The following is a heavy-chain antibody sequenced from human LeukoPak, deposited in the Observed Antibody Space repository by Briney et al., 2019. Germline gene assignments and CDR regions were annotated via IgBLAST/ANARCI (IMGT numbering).Heavy chain of an antibody. V-gene: IGHV3-7*01. CDR3: ARLERWNDEFRFCVY. Sequence: GGSLRLSCAASGFTFSSYWMSWVRQAPGKGLEWVANIKQDGSEGYYVDSVKGRFTISRDNAKNSLYLQMNSLRAEDTAVYYCARLERWNDEFRFCVYWGQGTLVTVSS. CDR2: IKQDGSEG. J-gene: IGHJ4*02. D-gene: IGHD1-1*01. CDR1: GFTFSSYW.